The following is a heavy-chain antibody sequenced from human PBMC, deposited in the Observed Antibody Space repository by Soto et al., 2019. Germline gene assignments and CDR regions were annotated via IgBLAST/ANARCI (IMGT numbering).Heavy chain of an antibody. CDR3: ISGNSGYGNFDY. J-gene: IGHJ4*02. CDR1: GFTFSSYW. V-gene: IGHV3-74*01. CDR2: IKGDGSET. Sequence: GGSLRLSCAASGFTFSSYWMHWVRQAPGKGLVWVSRIKGDGSETNYADSVKGRFTISRDNAKKTLYLQLNSLRAEDTAVYYCISGNSGYGNFDYWGQANRVTVSS. D-gene: IGHD5-12*01.